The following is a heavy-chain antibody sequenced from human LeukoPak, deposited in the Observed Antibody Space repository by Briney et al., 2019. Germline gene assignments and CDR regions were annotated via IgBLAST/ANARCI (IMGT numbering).Heavy chain of an antibody. J-gene: IGHJ5*01. V-gene: IGHV4-59*01. CDR1: GGSIGSYY. CDR2: ISHSGTT. D-gene: IGHD3-10*01. CDR3: ARKGEHYYDSGKLWPAWFDS. Sequence: SETLSLTCTVSGGSIGSYYWSWIRQSPGKGLEWVGYISHSGTTSYNSSLKSRVTISIDTSNNQLALRLTSVTAADTAVYYCARKGEHYYDSGKLWPAWFDSWGQGTLVTVSS.